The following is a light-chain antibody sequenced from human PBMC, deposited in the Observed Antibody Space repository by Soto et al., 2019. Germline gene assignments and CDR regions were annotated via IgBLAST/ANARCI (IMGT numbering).Light chain of an antibody. J-gene: IGKJ1*01. Sequence: AIQMTQSPSSLSASVGDRVTITCRASQGIRNDLGWYQQKPGKAPKLLIYDASSLESGVPSRFSGSGSGTEFTLTISSLQPDDFATYYCQQYNSYGWTFGQGTKVDI. CDR1: QGIRND. V-gene: IGKV1-13*02. CDR2: DAS. CDR3: QQYNSYGWT.